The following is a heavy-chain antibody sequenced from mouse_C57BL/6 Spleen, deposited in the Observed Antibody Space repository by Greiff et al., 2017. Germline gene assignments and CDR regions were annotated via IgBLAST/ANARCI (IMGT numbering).Heavy chain of an antibody. CDR1: GFSLTSYG. CDR3: ASHGYDGDYYAMDY. J-gene: IGHJ4*01. D-gene: IGHD2-2*01. V-gene: IGHV2-2*01. CDR2: IWRGGST. Sequence: VQLVESGPGLVQPSQSLSITCTVSGFSLTSYGVHWVRQSPGKGLEWLGVIWRGGSTDYNAAFISRLSISKDNSKSQVFFKMNSLQADDTAIYYCASHGYDGDYYAMDYWGQGTSVTVSS.